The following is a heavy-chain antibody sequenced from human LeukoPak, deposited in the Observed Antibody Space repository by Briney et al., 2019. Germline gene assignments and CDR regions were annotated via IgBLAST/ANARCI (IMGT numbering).Heavy chain of an antibody. CDR3: ARETTQGSFDI. J-gene: IGHJ3*02. Sequence: SETLSLTCTVSGGSISSDYWSWIRQPPGKGLEWIGYKHYSGSTNYNPSLKSRVTISVDTSNNQFSLKLTSVTPADTALYYCARETTQGSFDIWGRGTMVTVSS. CDR1: GGSISSDY. V-gene: IGHV4-59*01. D-gene: IGHD1-14*01. CDR2: KHYSGST.